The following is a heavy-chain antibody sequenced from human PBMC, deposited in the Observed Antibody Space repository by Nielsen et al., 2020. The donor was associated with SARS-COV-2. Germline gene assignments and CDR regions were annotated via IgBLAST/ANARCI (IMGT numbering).Heavy chain of an antibody. D-gene: IGHD6-19*01. J-gene: IGHJ3*02. CDR3: ASAGSIAVAGTRGHDAFDI. CDR2: IYYSGST. V-gene: IGHV4-39*01. Sequence: PGKGLEWIGSIYYSGSTYYNPSLKSRVTISVDTSKNQFSLKLSSVTAADTAVYYCASAGSIAVAGTRGHDAFDIWGQGTTVTVSS.